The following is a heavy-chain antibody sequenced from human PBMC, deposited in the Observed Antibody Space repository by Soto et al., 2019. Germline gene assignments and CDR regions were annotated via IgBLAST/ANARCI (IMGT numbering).Heavy chain of an antibody. Sequence: QVQLQESGPGLVKPSETLSLTCTVSGGSMSSSRYYWGWIRQPPGKGLEWIGTIYYSGSTYYNPALTSRVTMSVDTSKNQFSLELSSVTAADTAVYYCASLRCSSTSCYYNYYYYMDVWGKGTTVTVSS. V-gene: IGHV4-39*01. CDR1: GGSMSSSRYY. D-gene: IGHD2-2*01. J-gene: IGHJ6*03. CDR2: IYYSGST. CDR3: ASLRCSSTSCYYNYYYYMDV.